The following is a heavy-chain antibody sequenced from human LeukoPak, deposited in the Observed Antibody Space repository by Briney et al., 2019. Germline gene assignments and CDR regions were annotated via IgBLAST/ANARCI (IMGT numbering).Heavy chain of an antibody. J-gene: IGHJ5*02. CDR2: ISAYNGNT. D-gene: IGHD2-15*01. Sequence: ASVKVSCKASGYTFSIYGISWVRQAPGQGLEWMGWISAYNGNTNYAQKFQGRVTMTTDTSASTAYMELRSLRSDDTAVYYCAREIVVVGVTSGFVPWGQGTLVTVS. CDR3: AREIVVVGVTSGFVP. V-gene: IGHV1-18*01. CDR1: GYTFSIYG.